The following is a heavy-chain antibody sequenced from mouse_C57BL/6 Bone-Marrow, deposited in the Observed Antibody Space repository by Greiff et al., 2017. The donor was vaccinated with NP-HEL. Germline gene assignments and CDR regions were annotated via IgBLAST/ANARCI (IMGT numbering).Heavy chain of an antibody. CDR1: GYTFTSYW. D-gene: IGHD1-1*01. Sequence: QVQLQQPGAELVMPGASVKLSCKASGYTFTSYWMHWVKQRPGQGLEWIGEIDPSDSYTNYNQKFKGKSTLTVDKSSSTAYMQLSSLTSEDAAVYYCARDPSYYYGSSLSYWYFDVWGTGTTVTVSS. V-gene: IGHV1-69*01. J-gene: IGHJ1*03. CDR2: IDPSDSYT. CDR3: ARDPSYYYGSSLSYWYFDV.